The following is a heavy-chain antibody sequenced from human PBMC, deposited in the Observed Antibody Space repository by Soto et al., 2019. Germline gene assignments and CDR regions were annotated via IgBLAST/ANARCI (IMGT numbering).Heavy chain of an antibody. J-gene: IGHJ4*02. Sequence: QVQLQQWGAGLLKPSETLSLTCAVYGGSFSGYYWSWIRQPPGKGLEWIGEINHSGSTNYNPSLTRRVTISVDTSKNQFSLKLSSVTAADTAVYYCARIGGGDYEGDDYWGQGTLVTVSS. V-gene: IGHV4-34*01. CDR3: ARIGGGDYEGDDY. CDR1: GGSFSGYY. CDR2: INHSGST. D-gene: IGHD4-17*01.